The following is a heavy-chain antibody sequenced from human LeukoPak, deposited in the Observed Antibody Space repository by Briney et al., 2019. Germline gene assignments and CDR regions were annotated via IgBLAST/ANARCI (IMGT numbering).Heavy chain of an antibody. Sequence: SETLSLTCAVYGWSFSGYYWGWIRQPPGKGLEWIGSIYHSGSTYYNPSLKSRVTISVDTSKNQFSLKLSSVTAADTAVYYCARVVVVVPAAINGFDYWGQGTLVTVSS. CDR3: ARVVVVVPAAINGFDY. CDR1: GWSFSGYY. CDR2: IYHSGST. D-gene: IGHD2-2*01. J-gene: IGHJ4*02. V-gene: IGHV4-38-2*01.